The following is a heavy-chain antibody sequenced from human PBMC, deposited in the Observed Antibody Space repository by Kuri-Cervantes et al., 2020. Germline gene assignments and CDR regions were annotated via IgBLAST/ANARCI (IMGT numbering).Heavy chain of an antibody. J-gene: IGHJ4*02. V-gene: IGHV3-48*01. Sequence: LSLTCAASGFTFSSYSMNWVRQAPGKGLEWVSYISSSSSTIYYADSVKGRFTISRDNSKNTLYVRMNSLRAEDTAVYYCAKGTYDSRGYYLDYWGQGTLVTVSS. CDR2: ISSSSSTI. CDR1: GFTFSSYS. D-gene: IGHD3-22*01. CDR3: AKGTYDSRGYYLDY.